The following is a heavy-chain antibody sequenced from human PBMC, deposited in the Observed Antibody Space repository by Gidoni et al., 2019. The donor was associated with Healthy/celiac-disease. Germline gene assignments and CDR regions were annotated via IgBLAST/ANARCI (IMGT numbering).Heavy chain of an antibody. CDR3: ARGSIAALIFDY. Sequence: EVQLVESGGGLVKPGGSLRLSCAASGFTFSSYSMNWVRQAPGKGLEWVSSISSSSSYIYYADSVKGRFTISRDNAKNSLYLQMNSLRAEDTAVYYCARGSIAALIFDYWGQGTLVTVSS. V-gene: IGHV3-21*01. D-gene: IGHD6-6*01. J-gene: IGHJ4*02. CDR2: ISSSSSYI. CDR1: GFTFSSYS.